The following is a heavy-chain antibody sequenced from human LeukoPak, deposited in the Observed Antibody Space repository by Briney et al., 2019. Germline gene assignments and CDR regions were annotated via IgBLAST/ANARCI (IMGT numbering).Heavy chain of an antibody. CDR1: GVTVSSNY. CDR2: IYSGGST. CDR3: ARAHFDWLQNYYFDY. V-gene: IGHV3-53*01. J-gene: IGHJ4*02. D-gene: IGHD3-9*01. Sequence: GGSLRLSCAASGVTVSSNYMSWVRQAPAKGLEWVSVIYSGGSTYYADSVKGRFTTSRDNSKNKLYLQMNSLRAEDTAVYYCARAHFDWLQNYYFDYWGQGTLVTVSS.